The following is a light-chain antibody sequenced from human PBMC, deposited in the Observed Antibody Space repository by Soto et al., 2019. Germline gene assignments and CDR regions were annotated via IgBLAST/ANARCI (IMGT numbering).Light chain of an antibody. CDR3: QQYSNWPRT. CDR2: GAS. CDR1: QSISSN. J-gene: IGKJ1*01. V-gene: IGKV3-15*01. Sequence: EIVMTQSPATLSVSPGERATLSCRASQSISSNLAWYLQKPGQAPRLLIYGASTRATGIPARFSGSGSGTEFTLTISSLQSEDFAVYFCQQYSNWPRTFGLGTKVDIK.